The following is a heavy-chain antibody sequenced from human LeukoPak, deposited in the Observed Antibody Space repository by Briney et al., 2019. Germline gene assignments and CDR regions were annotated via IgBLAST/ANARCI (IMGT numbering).Heavy chain of an antibody. D-gene: IGHD3-3*01. Sequence: SETLSLTCAVSGGSIISYYWSWIRQPPGKGLEWIGYIYYSGNTNYNPSLKSRVTISVDTSKNQFSLKLSSVTAADTAVYYYARLWSEGNWENWFDPWGHGTLVTVSS. V-gene: IGHV4-59*01. J-gene: IGHJ5*02. CDR1: GGSIISYY. CDR2: IYYSGNT. CDR3: ARLWSEGNWENWFDP.